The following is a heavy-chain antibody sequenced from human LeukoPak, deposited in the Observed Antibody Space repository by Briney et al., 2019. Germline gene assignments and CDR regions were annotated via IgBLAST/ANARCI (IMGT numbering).Heavy chain of an antibody. D-gene: IGHD1-14*01. CDR2: IWNDGTNI. CDR3: ARGGYNFDY. Sequence: PGGSLRLSCAASGFTFSSYGMHWVRQAPGKGLEWVAFIWNDGTNIYYVDSAKGRFSISRDNSKNTLYLEMNSLRVEDTAVYYCARGGYNFDYWGQGTLVTVSS. V-gene: IGHV3-33*01. J-gene: IGHJ4*02. CDR1: GFTFSSYG.